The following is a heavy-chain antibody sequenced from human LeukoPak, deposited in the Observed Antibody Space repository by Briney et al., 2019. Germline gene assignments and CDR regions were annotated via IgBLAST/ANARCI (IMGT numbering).Heavy chain of an antibody. Sequence: GGSLRPSCAASGFTFDDYAMHWVRQIPGKGLEWISGISWNSGSIGYADSVRGRFAISRDNAKNSLYLQMNSLRAEDTALYYCAALSGSYQRSFDYWGQGILVTVSS. CDR2: ISWNSGSI. CDR3: AALSGSYQRSFDY. CDR1: GFTFDDYA. D-gene: IGHD3-10*01. V-gene: IGHV3-9*01. J-gene: IGHJ4*02.